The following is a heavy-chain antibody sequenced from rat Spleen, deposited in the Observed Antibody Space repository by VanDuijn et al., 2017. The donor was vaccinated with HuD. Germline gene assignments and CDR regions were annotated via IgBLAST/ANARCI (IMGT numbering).Heavy chain of an antibody. CDR2: IIYDGSRT. CDR1: GFTFSDYA. J-gene: IGHJ1*01. D-gene: IGHD1-12*01. Sequence: EVQLVESGGGLIQPGRSLKLSCAASGFTFSDYAMAWVRQAPKKGLEWVATIIYDGSRTYYRDSVKGRFTISRDNAKSTLYLQMDSLRSEDTATNYCTTARNVPSYWYFDFWGPGTMVTVSS. V-gene: IGHV5S10*01. CDR3: TTARNVPSYWYFDF.